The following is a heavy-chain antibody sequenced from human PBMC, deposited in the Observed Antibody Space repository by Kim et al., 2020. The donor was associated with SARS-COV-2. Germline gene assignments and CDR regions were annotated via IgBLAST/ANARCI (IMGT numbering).Heavy chain of an antibody. D-gene: IGHD6-19*01. CDR3: ARHNPTGYSSGWYRNWFDP. Sequence: GESLKISCKGSGYSFTSYWIGWVRQMPGKGLEWMGIIYPGDSDTRYSPSFQGQVTISADKSISTAYLQWSSLKASDTAMYYCARHNPTGYSSGWYRNWFDPWGQGTLVTVSS. CDR2: IYPGDSDT. CDR1: GYSFTSYW. J-gene: IGHJ5*02. V-gene: IGHV5-51*01.